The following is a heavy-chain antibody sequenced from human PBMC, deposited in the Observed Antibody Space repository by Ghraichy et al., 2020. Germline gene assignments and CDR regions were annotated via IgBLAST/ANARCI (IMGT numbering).Heavy chain of an antibody. CDR2: IYIDGSSA. CDR3: ASSAVTSYYGTALDY. Sequence: GGSLRLSCAASGFTFTDYWMHWVRQAPGKGLEWVSRIYIDGSSATYADSVKGRITTSRDNANNTLFLQINSLRVDDTAIYYCASSAVTSYYGTALDYWGQGNLVTVSS. J-gene: IGHJ4*02. CDR1: GFTFTDYW. D-gene: IGHD1-26*01. V-gene: IGHV3-74*01.